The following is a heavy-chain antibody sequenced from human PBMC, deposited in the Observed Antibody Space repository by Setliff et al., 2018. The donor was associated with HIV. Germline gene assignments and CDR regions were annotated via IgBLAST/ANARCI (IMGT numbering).Heavy chain of an antibody. CDR1: GGSISSGGYY. CDR2: ISYTGST. J-gene: IGHJ6*02. V-gene: IGHV4-31*03. Sequence: PSETLSLTCTVSGGSISSGGYYWSWIRQLPGKGLEWIGHISYTGSTYYNPSLKSRLTISIDTSKNQFSLKLSSVTAADTAVYYCARERGSSSGYYYYGMDVWGQGTTVTVSS. D-gene: IGHD6-6*01. CDR3: ARERGSSSGYYYYGMDV.